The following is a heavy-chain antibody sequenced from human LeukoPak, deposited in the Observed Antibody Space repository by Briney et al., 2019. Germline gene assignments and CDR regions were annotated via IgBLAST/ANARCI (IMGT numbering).Heavy chain of an antibody. V-gene: IGHV4-59*08. CDR3: ARLPTDSSSDHY. Sequence: SETLSLTCTVSGGSISGSYWSWIRQPPGKGMEWLGYIYYSGTTNYNPSLKSRVTISVDTSKNQFSLKLSSVTAADTAVYYCARLPTDSSSDHYWGQGTLVTVSS. CDR1: GGSISGSY. J-gene: IGHJ4*02. CDR2: IYYSGTT. D-gene: IGHD6-6*01.